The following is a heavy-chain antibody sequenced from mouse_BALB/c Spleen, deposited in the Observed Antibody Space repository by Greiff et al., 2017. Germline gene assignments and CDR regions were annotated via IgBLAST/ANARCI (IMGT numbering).Heavy chain of an antibody. CDR1: GFTFSSFG. CDR2: ISSGSSTI. J-gene: IGHJ2*01. CDR3: ARSALLLRDFDY. Sequence: EVMLVESGGGLVQPGGSRKLSCAASGFTFSSFGMHWVRQAPEKGLEWVAYISSGSSTIYYADTVKGRFTISRDNPKNTLFLQMTSLRSEDTAMYYCARSALLLRDFDYWGQGTTLTVSS. V-gene: IGHV5-17*02. D-gene: IGHD1-1*01.